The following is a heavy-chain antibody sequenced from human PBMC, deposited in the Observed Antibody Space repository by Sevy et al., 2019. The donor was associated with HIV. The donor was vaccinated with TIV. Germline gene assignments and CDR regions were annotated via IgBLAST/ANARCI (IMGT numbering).Heavy chain of an antibody. D-gene: IGHD4-17*01. CDR1: GYSFTSYW. CDR3: ARRGYDYGSDY. Sequence: GGSLRLSCKGSGYSFTSYWIGWVRQMPGKGLEWMGIIYPGDSDTSYSPSFQGQVTISADKSISTAYLQWSSLKASDTAMYYCARRGYDYGSDYWGQGTLVTVSS. J-gene: IGHJ4*02. V-gene: IGHV5-51*01. CDR2: IYPGDSDT.